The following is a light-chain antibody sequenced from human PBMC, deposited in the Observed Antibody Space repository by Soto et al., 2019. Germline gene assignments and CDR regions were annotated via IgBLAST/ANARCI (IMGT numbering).Light chain of an antibody. Sequence: EIVLTQSPGTLSLSPGERATLSCRASQSVINSYLAWYQQKPGQAPRLLINGASSRATGIPDRFSGSGSETDFTLTVSRLEPEDFAVYYCQQYGSSPLTFGGGTKVDIK. CDR2: GAS. J-gene: IGKJ4*01. V-gene: IGKV3-20*01. CDR1: QSVINSY. CDR3: QQYGSSPLT.